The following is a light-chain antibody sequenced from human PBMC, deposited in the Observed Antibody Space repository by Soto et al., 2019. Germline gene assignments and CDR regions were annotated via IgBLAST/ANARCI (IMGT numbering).Light chain of an antibody. CDR2: DAS. Sequence: DIQMTQSRYTLSASVGYRVTSTWRASQSISSWLAWYQQKPGKAPNLLIYDASSFQSGVPSAFSGSGSGTEFTLTIRSLQTDAFATYYCQHYNSYRMGITFGQGKRVEIK. CDR3: QHYNSYRMGIT. J-gene: IGKJ5*01. CDR1: QSISSW. V-gene: IGKV1-5*01.